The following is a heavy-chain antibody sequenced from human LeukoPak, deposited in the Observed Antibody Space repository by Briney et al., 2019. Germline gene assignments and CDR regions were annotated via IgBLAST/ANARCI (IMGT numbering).Heavy chain of an antibody. CDR3: AKPNTYYYDSSGYYYFDY. V-gene: IGHV3-30*18. D-gene: IGHD3-22*01. J-gene: IGHJ4*02. Sequence: PGGSLRLSCAASGFTFSSYGMHWVRQAPSKGLEWVAVISYDGSNKYYADSVKGRFTISRDNSKNTLYLQMNSLRAEDTAVYYCAKPNTYYYDSSGYYYFDYWGQGTLVTVSS. CDR1: GFTFSSYG. CDR2: ISYDGSNK.